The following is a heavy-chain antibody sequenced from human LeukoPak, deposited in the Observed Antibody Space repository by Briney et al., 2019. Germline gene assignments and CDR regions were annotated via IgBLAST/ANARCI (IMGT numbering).Heavy chain of an antibody. Sequence: PSETLSLTCTVSGGSISSGGYYWSWIRQHPGKGLEWIGYIYYSGSTYYNPSLKSRVTISVDTSKNQFSLKLSSVTAADTALYYCAREAWGSYRFDYWGQGTLVTVSS. CDR2: IYYSGST. CDR1: GGSISSGGYY. CDR3: AREAWGSYRFDY. V-gene: IGHV4-31*03. J-gene: IGHJ4*02. D-gene: IGHD3-16*02.